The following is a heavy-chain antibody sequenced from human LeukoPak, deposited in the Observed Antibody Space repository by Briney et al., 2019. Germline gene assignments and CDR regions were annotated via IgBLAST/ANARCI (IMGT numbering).Heavy chain of an antibody. CDR2: IIPIFGTA. D-gene: IGHD3-9*01. V-gene: IGHV1-69*01. CDR3: ARTPPLRYFDWSYFDY. J-gene: IGHJ4*02. CDR1: GGTFSSYA. Sequence: SVKVSCKASGGTFSSYAISWVRQAPGQGLEWMGGIIPIFGTANYAQKFQGRVTITADESTSTAYMELNSLRSEDTAVYYCARTPPLRYFDWSYFDYWGQGTLVTVSS.